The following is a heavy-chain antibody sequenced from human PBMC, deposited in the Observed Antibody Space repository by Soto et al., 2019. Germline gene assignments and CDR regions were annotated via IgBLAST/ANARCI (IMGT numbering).Heavy chain of an antibody. D-gene: IGHD4-17*01. Sequence: QVQLQQSGPRLFEPSETLTLIYTVSSGPDRSHNWGWIRQPPGRGLEWIGYVYYTGDTAYNPSLRGRVTISADTSTNDISLTLNSVTAADSAVYYCVRQGIDYLHGLVDVWGQGTTVSVSS. V-gene: IGHV4-59*08. CDR2: VYYTGDT. J-gene: IGHJ6*02. CDR1: SGPDRSHN. CDR3: VRQGIDYLHGLVDV.